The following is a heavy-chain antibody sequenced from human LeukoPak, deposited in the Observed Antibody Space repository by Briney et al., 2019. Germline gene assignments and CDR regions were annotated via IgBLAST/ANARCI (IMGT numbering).Heavy chain of an antibody. V-gene: IGHV3-33*08. D-gene: IGHD3-10*02. J-gene: IGHJ4*02. CDR3: ARGNMLRDIDY. CDR1: GFTFSSYV. CDR2: IRSDGSNT. Sequence: GGSLRLSCSASGFTFSSYVMHWVRQAPGKGLEWVAVIRSDGSNTYSADSVRGRFTISRDNSKNTLFLQMSSLTAEDTAIYYCARGNMLRDIDYWGQGTLVTVSS.